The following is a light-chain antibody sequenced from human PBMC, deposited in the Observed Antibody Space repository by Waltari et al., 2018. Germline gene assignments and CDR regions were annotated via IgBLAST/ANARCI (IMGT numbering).Light chain of an antibody. J-gene: IGKJ3*01. CDR3: QQVNNYPFT. CDR1: QDISSS. V-gene: IGKV1-9*01. Sequence: DIQLTQSPSFLSASVGDRVTLTCRSSQDISSSLAWYQQKPGRAPKLLIYAASTLQSGVPSRLSGSGSGTEFTLTISSLQPEDFVTYYCQQVNNYPFTFGPGTILDVK. CDR2: AAS.